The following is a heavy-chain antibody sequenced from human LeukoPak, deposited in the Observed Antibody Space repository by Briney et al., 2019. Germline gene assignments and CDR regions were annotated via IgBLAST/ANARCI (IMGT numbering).Heavy chain of an antibody. D-gene: IGHD2-15*01. Sequence: GGSLRLSCAASGFTYSSYTMNWVRQAPGKGLEWVSSISSSSNYIYYADSVKGRLTISRDNAKNSLYLQMNSLRAEDTAVYYCARDPTPRYCSGGSCYTHYGMDVWGQGTTVTVPS. J-gene: IGHJ6*02. CDR1: GFTYSSYT. CDR2: ISSSSNYI. CDR3: ARDPTPRYCSGGSCYTHYGMDV. V-gene: IGHV3-21*01.